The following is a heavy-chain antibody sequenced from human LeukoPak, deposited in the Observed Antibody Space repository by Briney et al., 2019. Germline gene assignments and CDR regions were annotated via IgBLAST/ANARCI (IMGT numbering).Heavy chain of an antibody. CDR1: GGSISSYY. Sequence: SETLSLTCTVSGGSISSYYWSWIRQPAGKGLEWIGRIYTSGSTNYNPSLKSRVTMSVDTSKNQLSLKLSSVTAADTAVYYCAITEVVPAAPRLDAYDIWGQGTMVTVSS. CDR2: IYTSGST. CDR3: AITEVVPAAPRLDAYDI. D-gene: IGHD2-2*01. V-gene: IGHV4-4*07. J-gene: IGHJ3*02.